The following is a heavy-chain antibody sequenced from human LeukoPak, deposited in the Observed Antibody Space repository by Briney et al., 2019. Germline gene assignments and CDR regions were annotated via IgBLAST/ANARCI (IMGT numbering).Heavy chain of an antibody. CDR3: ARARYDGFDY. V-gene: IGHV4-59*01. D-gene: IGHD5-12*01. CDR2: IYYSGST. J-gene: IGHJ4*02. CDR1: GGSISSYY. Sequence: PSETLSLTCTVSGGSISSYYWSWIRQPPGKGLEWIGYIYYSGSTNYNPSLKSRVTISVDTSKNQFSLKLSSVTAADTAVYYCARARYDGFDYWGQGTLVTVSS.